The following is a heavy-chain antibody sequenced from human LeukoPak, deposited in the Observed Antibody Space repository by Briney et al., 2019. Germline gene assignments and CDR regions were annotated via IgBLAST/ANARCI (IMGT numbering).Heavy chain of an antibody. CDR1: GFTFDDYT. J-gene: IGHJ4*02. Sequence: PGGSLGLSCAASGFTFDDYTMHWVRQAPGKGLEWVSLISWDGGSTYYADSVKGRFTISRDNSKNSLYLQMNSLRTEDTALYYCAKAGPYSSSSPLDYWGQGTLVTVSS. CDR2: ISWDGGST. CDR3: AKAGPYSSSSPLDY. V-gene: IGHV3-43*01. D-gene: IGHD6-6*01.